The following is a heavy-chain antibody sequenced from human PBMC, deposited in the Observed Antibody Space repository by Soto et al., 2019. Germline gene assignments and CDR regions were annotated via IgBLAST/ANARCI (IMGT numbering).Heavy chain of an antibody. J-gene: IGHJ4*01. Sequence: LRLSCAAPGFGFSKYWIHRVRQATGKGQVWVSRISSDGSSTNYADSVKGRFTISSDTAKNAGYLQLHSLKPEDTAVYYCTTDSYFTLKLVRFDYWGLGTPVTVSS. V-gene: IGHV3-74*01. CDR2: ISSDGSST. CDR3: TTDSYFTLKLVRFDY. D-gene: IGHD1-7*01. CDR1: GFGFSKYW.